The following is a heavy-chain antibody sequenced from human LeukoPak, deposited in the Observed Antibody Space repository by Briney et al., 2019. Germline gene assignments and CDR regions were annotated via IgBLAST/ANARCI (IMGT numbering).Heavy chain of an antibody. V-gene: IGHV4-39*01. Sequence: SETLSLTCTVSGGSISSSSYYWGWLRQPPGKGLEWSVSIYYSGSTYYNPSLKSRFTISVDTSKNQFSLKLSSVTAADTAVYYCARHCGGDCYSGLWFDPWGQGTLVTVSS. J-gene: IGHJ5*02. D-gene: IGHD2-21*02. CDR2: IYYSGST. CDR3: ARHCGGDCYSGLWFDP. CDR1: GGSISSSSYY.